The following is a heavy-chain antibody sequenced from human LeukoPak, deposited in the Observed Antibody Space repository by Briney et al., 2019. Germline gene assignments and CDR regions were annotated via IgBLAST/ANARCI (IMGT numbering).Heavy chain of an antibody. D-gene: IGHD3-16*02. CDR1: GFTFSSYS. CDR2: ISSSSSYI. Sequence: GGSLRLSCAASGFTFSSYSMNWVRQAPGKGLEWVSSISSSSSYIYYADSVKGRFTISRDNAKNSLYLQMNSLRAEDTAVYYCARGFGEVIVTPIDYWGQGTLVTVSS. J-gene: IGHJ4*02. V-gene: IGHV3-21*01. CDR3: ARGFGEVIVTPIDY.